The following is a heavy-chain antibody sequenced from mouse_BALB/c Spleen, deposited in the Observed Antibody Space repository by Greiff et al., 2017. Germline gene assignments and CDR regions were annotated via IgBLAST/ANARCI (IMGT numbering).Heavy chain of an antibody. V-gene: IGHV2-9*02. J-gene: IGHJ3*01. CDR3: ASRHRVNMSTTGFAY. CDR2: IWAGGST. D-gene: IGHD2-4*01. CDR1: GFSLTGYG. Sequence: VQLVESGPGLVAPSQSLSITCTVSGFSLTGYGVNWVRQPPGKGLEWLGVIWAGGSTNYNSALMSRLSISKDNSKSQVFLKMNSLQTDDTALYYCASRHRVNMSTTGFAYWGQGTLVTVSA.